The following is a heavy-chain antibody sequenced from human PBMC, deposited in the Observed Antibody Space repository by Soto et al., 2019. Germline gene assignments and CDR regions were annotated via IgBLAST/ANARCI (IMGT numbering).Heavy chain of an antibody. J-gene: IGHJ4*02. D-gene: IGHD1-26*01. CDR3: ARGGGWELSPKPFDY. CDR2: INHSGST. Sequence: LSLTCAVYGGSFSGCYWSWIRQPPGKGLEWIGEINHSGSTNYNPSLKSRVTISVDTSKNQFSLKLSSVTAADTAVYYCARGGGWELSPKPFDYWGQGTLVTVSS. CDR1: GGSFSGCY. V-gene: IGHV4-34*01.